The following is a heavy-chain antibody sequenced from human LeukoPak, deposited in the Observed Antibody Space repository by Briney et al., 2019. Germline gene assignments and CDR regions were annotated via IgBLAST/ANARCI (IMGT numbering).Heavy chain of an antibody. D-gene: IGHD6-19*01. V-gene: IGHV4-34*01. CDR2: INHSGST. CDR1: GGSFSGYY. CDR3: ALGQWLVESGDAFDI. Sequence: SETLSLTRAVYGGSFSGYYWSWIRQPPGKGLEWIGEINHSGSTNYNPSLKSRVTISVDTSKNQFSLKLSSVTAADTAVYYCALGQWLVESGDAFDIWGQGTMVTVSS. J-gene: IGHJ3*02.